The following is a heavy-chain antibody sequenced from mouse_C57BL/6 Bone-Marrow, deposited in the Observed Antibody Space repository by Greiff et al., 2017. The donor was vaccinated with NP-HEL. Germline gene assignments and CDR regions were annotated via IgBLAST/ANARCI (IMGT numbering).Heavy chain of an antibody. CDR1: GFTFSSYA. Sequence: EVQRVESGGGLVKPGGSLKLSCAASGFTFSSYAMSWVRQTPEKRLEWVATISDGGSYTYYPDNVKGRFTISRDNAKNNLYLQMSHLKSEDTAMYYCARANGKYWYFDVWGTGTTVTVSS. V-gene: IGHV5-4*01. J-gene: IGHJ1*03. CDR2: ISDGGSYT. D-gene: IGHD2-1*01. CDR3: ARANGKYWYFDV.